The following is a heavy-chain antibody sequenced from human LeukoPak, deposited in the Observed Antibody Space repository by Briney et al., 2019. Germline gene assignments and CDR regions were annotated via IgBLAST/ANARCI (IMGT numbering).Heavy chain of an antibody. V-gene: IGHV3-21*01. D-gene: IGHD2-2*01. Sequence: PGGSLRLSCAASGFTFSSYGMNWVRQAPGKGLEWVSSISSSSSYIYYADSVKGRFTISRDNAKNSLYLQMNSLRAEDTAVYYCARDLYCSSTSCYYNWFDPWGQGTLVTVSS. CDR2: ISSSSSYI. J-gene: IGHJ5*02. CDR3: ARDLYCSSTSCYYNWFDP. CDR1: GFTFSSYG.